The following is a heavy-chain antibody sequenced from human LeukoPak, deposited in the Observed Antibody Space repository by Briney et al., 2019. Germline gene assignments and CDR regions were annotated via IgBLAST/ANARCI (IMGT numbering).Heavy chain of an antibody. Sequence: GGSLRLSCAASGFTFSRYWMTWGRQAPGKGLGWVANIRQDGSEKNYVDSVKGRFTISRDNAKNSLYLQMNSLRVEDTAVYFCMRQNRAYFFGHWGQGTLVTVSS. CDR1: GFTFSRYW. J-gene: IGHJ1*01. CDR3: MRQNRAYFFGH. CDR2: IRQDGSEK. V-gene: IGHV3-7*01. D-gene: IGHD3-3*01.